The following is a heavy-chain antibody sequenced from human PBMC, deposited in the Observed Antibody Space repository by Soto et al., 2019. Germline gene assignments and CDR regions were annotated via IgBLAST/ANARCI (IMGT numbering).Heavy chain of an antibody. Sequence: QVQLVQPGAEVKKPGASVKVSCKASGYTFTSYGISWVRQAPGQGLEWMGWISAYNGNTNYAQKLQGRVTMTTDTSTSTAYMEVRSLRSDDTAVYYCARGKGVVVPAAIDWFDPWGQGTLVTVSS. CDR3: ARGKGVVVPAAIDWFDP. CDR1: GYTFTSYG. J-gene: IGHJ5*02. D-gene: IGHD2-2*01. CDR2: ISAYNGNT. V-gene: IGHV1-18*04.